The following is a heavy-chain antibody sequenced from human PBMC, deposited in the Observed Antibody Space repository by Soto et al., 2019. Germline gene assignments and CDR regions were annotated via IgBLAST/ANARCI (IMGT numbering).Heavy chain of an antibody. D-gene: IGHD6-13*01. CDR2: INWNSGSI. CDR3: VKDESINWYSGHFRH. J-gene: IGHJ1*01. V-gene: IGHV3-9*01. CDR1: GFTFDDYA. Sequence: DVQLVESGGGLVQPGRSLRLSCAASGFTFDDYAMHWVRQVPGKGLEWVSGINWNSGSIGYADSVKGRFAISRDNAKHSLHLQMNSLRAEDTAFYYWVKDESINWYSGHFRHWGQGTLVTVSS.